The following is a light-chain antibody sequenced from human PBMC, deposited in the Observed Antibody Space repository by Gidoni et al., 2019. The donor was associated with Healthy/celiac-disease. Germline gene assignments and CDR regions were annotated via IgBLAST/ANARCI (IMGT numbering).Light chain of an antibody. CDR2: AAS. J-gene: IGKJ1*01. CDR3: QQSYITPQT. V-gene: IGKV1-39*01. CDR1: QSISSY. Sequence: DIQMIKSPSSLSASVGDRVTITCRASQSISSYLNWYQQKPGKAPKLLIYAASSLQSGVPSRFSGSGSGTDFTLTISSLQPEDFAIYYCQQSYITPQTFGQGTKVEIK.